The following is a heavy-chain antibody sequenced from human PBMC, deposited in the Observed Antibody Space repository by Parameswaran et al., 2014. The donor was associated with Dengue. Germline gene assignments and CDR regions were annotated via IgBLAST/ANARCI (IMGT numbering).Heavy chain of an antibody. CDR1: ISV. CDR2: ISAYNGNT. V-gene: IGHV1-18*01. J-gene: IGHJ6*02. Sequence: ISVARLVRQAPGQGLEWMGWISAYNGNTNYAQKLQGRVTMTTDTSTSTAYMELRSLRSDDTAVYYCARGPPSDCSSTSWCAPDPYYYYYGMDVWGQGTTVTVSS. CDR3: ARGPPSDCSSTSWCAPDPYYYYYGMDV. D-gene: IGHD2-2*01.